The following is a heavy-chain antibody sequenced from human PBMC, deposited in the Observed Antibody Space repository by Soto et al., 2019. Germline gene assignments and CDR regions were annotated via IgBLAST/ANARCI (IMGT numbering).Heavy chain of an antibody. CDR2: IRGFSPYT. CDR1: GFTFRTYT. Sequence: EVQLVESGGGLVKPGGSLRLSCISSGFTFRTYTMNWVRQARGKGLEWVSGIRGFSPYTFYAESVKGRFTISRDNAKNSLYLQMNSLRAEDTAVYYCAIDRGYDAHDYYYNAMDVWGQGTTVTVSS. D-gene: IGHD3-10*01. V-gene: IGHV3-21*01. J-gene: IGHJ6*02. CDR3: AIDRGYDAHDYYYNAMDV.